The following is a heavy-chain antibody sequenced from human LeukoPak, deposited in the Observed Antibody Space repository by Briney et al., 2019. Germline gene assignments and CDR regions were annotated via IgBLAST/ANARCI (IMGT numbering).Heavy chain of an antibody. V-gene: IGHV1-46*01. CDR2: ISPSGAST. Sequence: ASVKVSCKASGYTFTSYYVHWVRQAPGQGLEWMGIISPSGASTSYAQKFQGRVTMTRDMSTSTVYMELSSLISEDTAVYYCARGSSRGPRDAFDFWGQGTMVTLSS. J-gene: IGHJ3*01. CDR3: ARGSSRGPRDAFDF. CDR1: GYTFTSYY. D-gene: IGHD2-15*01.